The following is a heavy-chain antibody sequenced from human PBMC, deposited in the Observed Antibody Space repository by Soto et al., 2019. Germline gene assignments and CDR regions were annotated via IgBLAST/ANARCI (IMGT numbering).Heavy chain of an antibody. CDR3: ARGNSGAFDI. CDR2: MNPLNGDT. Sequence: ASVKVSFKASGYTFTTYSMHWVRQAPGQRLEWMGWMNPLNGDTKYSQRFQGRLTIIRDTSASTAYMELSSLRSEDTAIYYCARGNSGAFDIWGQGTMVTVSS. CDR1: GYTFTTYS. J-gene: IGHJ3*02. D-gene: IGHD6-19*01. V-gene: IGHV1-3*01.